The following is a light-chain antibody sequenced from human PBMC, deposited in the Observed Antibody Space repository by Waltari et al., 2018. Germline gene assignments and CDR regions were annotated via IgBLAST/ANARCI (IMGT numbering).Light chain of an antibody. CDR1: HSISSY. Sequence: DIQMTPSPSSLSASVGDRVPITCRASHSISSYLNWYQQKPGKAPKLLIYAASSLQSGVPSRFSGSGYGTDFTLTISSLQPEDFATYYCQQSYRTPPYTFGQGTKLEIK. CDR2: AAS. CDR3: QQSYRTPPYT. V-gene: IGKV1-39*01. J-gene: IGKJ2*01.